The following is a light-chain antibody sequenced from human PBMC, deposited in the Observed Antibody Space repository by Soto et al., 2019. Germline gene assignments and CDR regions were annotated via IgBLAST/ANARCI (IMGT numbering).Light chain of an antibody. CDR3: CSYTRSGTLI. V-gene: IGLV2-14*01. Sequence: QAVVTQPASVSGSPGQSITIPCVGTSGDIGDYNYVSWYQQHPGKVPKVIIYDVSNRPSGVSYRFSGTKSGNTASLTVSGLQAEDEPDYYCCSYTRSGTLIFGTGTKLTVL. CDR2: DVS. CDR1: SGDIGDYNY. J-gene: IGLJ1*01.